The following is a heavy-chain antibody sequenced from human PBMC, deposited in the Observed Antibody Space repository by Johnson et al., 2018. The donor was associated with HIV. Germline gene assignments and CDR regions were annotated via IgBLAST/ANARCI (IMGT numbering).Heavy chain of an antibody. CDR2: IYSGGGT. D-gene: IGHD1-1*01. CDR3: ATGRVNMIISRGDAFDI. J-gene: IGHJ3*02. Sequence: SGGGLVQPGGSLRVSCAASGCTVSNNYMSRVRQAPGKGLEWVSLIYSGGGTYYADSVKGRITISRDNSKNKLYLQMNSLRPEDTAVYYGATGRVNMIISRGDAFDIWGQGTMVTVSS. V-gene: IGHV3-66*01. CDR1: GCTVSNNY.